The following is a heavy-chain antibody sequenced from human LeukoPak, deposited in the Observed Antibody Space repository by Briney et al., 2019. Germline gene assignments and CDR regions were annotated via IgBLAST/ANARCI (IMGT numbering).Heavy chain of an antibody. CDR1: GITVNTNY. V-gene: IGHV3-66*02. D-gene: IGHD2-21*02. J-gene: IGHJ4*02. Sequence: GGSLRLSCAASGITVNTNYMSWVRQAPGKGLEWVSIIYSGGATFYADSVKGRFTISRDNSKNTLYLQMNSLRPEDTAMYYCAKGDSYNPHDNWGQGTLVTVSS. CDR2: IYSGGAT. CDR3: AKGDSYNPHDN.